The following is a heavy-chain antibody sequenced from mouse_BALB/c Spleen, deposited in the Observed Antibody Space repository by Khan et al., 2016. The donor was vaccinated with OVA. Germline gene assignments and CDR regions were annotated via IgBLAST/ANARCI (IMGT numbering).Heavy chain of an antibody. CDR1: GFNIKDTY. CDR2: IDPANGNT. J-gene: IGHJ4*01. CDR3: ASGKFLYYGSYAMDY. Sequence: VQLKQSGAELVKPGASVKLSCTASGFNIKDTYMHWVKQRPEQGLEWIGGIDPANGNTKYDSKFKGKATITADTSSNTAYLQLSRLTSEATVVYSCASGKFLYYGSYAMDYGRQGTSVTVSS. D-gene: IGHD1-2*01. V-gene: IGHV14-3*02.